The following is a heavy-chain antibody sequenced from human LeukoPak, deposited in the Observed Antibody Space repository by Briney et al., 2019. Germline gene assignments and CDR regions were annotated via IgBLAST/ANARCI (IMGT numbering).Heavy chain of an antibody. V-gene: IGHV5-10-1*01. CDR3: ATLYQWSDH. J-gene: IGHJ4*02. Sequence: GESLKIFCNASGYSFSRYWINLVRQMPGKGLQWMGRIDPSDSYTNYSPSFQGHVAISADKSISTTYLQWSSLKAPDTAMYYSATLYQWSDHWGQGTLVTVSS. CDR2: IDPSDSYT. D-gene: IGHD6-19*01. CDR1: GYSFSRYW.